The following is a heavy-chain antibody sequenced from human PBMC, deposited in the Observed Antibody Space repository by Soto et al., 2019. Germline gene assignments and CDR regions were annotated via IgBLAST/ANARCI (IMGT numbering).Heavy chain of an antibody. J-gene: IGHJ4*02. V-gene: IGHV3-30*18. D-gene: IGHD3-10*01. Sequence: PGGSLRLSCAASGFTFSSYGMHWVRQAPGKGLEWVAVISYGGSNKYYADSVKGRFTISRDNSKNTLYLQMNSLRAEDTAVYYCSKTSGQIQLLWFGELSRGPGFSTDYWGQGTLVTVSS. CDR3: SKTSGQIQLLWFGELSRGPGFSTDY. CDR2: ISYGGSNK. CDR1: GFTFSSYG.